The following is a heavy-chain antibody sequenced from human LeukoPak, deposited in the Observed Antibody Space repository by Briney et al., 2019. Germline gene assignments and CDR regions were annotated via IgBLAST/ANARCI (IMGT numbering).Heavy chain of an antibody. Sequence: SVKVSCKASGGTFTSYDIRWVRQAPGQGLEWMGGIIPMFGTANYAQKFQGRVTMTTDESTSTAYMELSSLRSEDTAVYYCAGLEDSSSLEFCQYIDVGGKGSTVTVSS. J-gene: IGHJ6*03. V-gene: IGHV1-69*05. CDR2: IIPMFGTA. CDR1: GGTFTSYD. D-gene: IGHD6-6*01. CDR3: AGLEDSSSLEFCQYIDV.